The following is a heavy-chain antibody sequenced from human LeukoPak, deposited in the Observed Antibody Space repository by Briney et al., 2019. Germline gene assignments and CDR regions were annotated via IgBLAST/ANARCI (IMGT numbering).Heavy chain of an antibody. D-gene: IGHD2-15*01. CDR3: AKGYCSGGSCWNDAFDI. CDR1: GFTFSSYW. V-gene: IGHV3-74*01. CDR2: INSDGSST. Sequence: QPGGSLRLSCAASGFTFSSYWMHWVRQAPGKGLVWVSRINSDGSSTSYADSVKGRFTISRDNSKNTLYLQMNSLRAEDTAVYYCAKGYCSGGSCWNDAFDIWGQGTMVTVSS. J-gene: IGHJ3*02.